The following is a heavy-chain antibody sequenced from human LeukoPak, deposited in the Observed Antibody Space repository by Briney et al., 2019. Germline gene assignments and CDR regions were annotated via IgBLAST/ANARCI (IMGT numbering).Heavy chain of an antibody. D-gene: IGHD3-22*01. CDR1: GFTFDGFA. J-gene: IGHJ4*02. CDR2: INWNSGSV. Sequence: GGSLRLSCAASGFTFDGFALFWVRQAPGKGLEYVSGINWNSGSVDHADSVKGRFTTSRDNAKNSLYLQMNSLRVEDTALYYCAKGTGGYYGPFDSWGQGTLVIVSS. V-gene: IGHV3-9*01. CDR3: AKGTGGYYGPFDS.